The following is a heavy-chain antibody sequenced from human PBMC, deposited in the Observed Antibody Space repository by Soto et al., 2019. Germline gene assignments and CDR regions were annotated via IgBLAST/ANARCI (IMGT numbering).Heavy chain of an antibody. J-gene: IGHJ5*02. Sequence: GASVKVSCKASGYTFSSYYIHWVRQAPGQGLGWMGIINPSGGSTSYVQKFEGRVTMTRDTSTSTVYMELSSLRSEDTAVYYCARGMNQGIIISGWFDPWGQGTLVTVSS. CDR2: INPSGGST. CDR1: GYTFSSYY. V-gene: IGHV1-46*01. CDR3: ARGMNQGIIISGWFDP. D-gene: IGHD3-10*01.